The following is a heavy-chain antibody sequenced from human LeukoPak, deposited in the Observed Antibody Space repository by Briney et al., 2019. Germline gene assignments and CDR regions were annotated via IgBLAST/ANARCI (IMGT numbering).Heavy chain of an antibody. Sequence: ASVKVSCKASGYTFTSYFMYWVRQAPGQGLEWMGIIIPSRAITSYAQKIQGRVTMTREMSTSTVYMELSSLRSEDTAVYYCARAMLAEWFPDRPPPGGDYWGEGDLVTVSS. CDR3: ARAMLAEWFPDRPPPGGDY. D-gene: IGHD3-10*02. J-gene: IGHJ4*02. CDR2: IIPSRAIT. CDR1: GYTFTSYF. V-gene: IGHV1-46*01.